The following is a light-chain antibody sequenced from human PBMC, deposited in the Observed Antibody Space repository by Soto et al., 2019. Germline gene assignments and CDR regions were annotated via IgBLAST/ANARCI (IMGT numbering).Light chain of an antibody. CDR2: AAS. Sequence: AIQMTQSPSSLSASVGDRVTITCRASQGIRHYLGWYQQKPGKAPKLLIYAASSLQSGVPSRFSGSGSGTDFTLTISSLQPEDFATYYCLQDYIYPLTFGGGTKVEIK. CDR1: QGIRHY. CDR3: LQDYIYPLT. V-gene: IGKV1-6*01. J-gene: IGKJ4*01.